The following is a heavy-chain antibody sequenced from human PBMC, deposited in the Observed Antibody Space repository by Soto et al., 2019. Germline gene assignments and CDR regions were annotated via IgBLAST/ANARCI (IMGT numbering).Heavy chain of an antibody. J-gene: IGHJ5*02. V-gene: IGHV3-33*01. CDR1: GFTFSSYG. CDR3: ARELRFLEWSGNWFDP. CDR2: IWYDGSNK. Sequence: PGGSLRLSCAASGFTFSSYGMHWVRQAPGKGLEWVAVIWYDGSNKYYADSVKGRFTISRDNSKNTLYLQMNSLRAEDTAVYYCARELRFLEWSGNWFDPWGQGTLVTVSS. D-gene: IGHD3-3*01.